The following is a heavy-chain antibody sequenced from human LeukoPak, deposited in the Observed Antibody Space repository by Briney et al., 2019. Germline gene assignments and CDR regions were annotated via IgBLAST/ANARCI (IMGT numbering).Heavy chain of an antibody. Sequence: ASVKVSCKASGYTFTTYYMHWVRQAPGQGLEWMGIINPSGGSTTYAQNFQGRVTMTRDTSTSAVYMEVSSLRSEDTAVYYCARDPPRIVVVVAATNYYGMDVWGQGTTATVSS. CDR3: ARDPPRIVVVVAATNYYGMDV. CDR2: INPSGGST. J-gene: IGHJ6*02. D-gene: IGHD2-15*01. V-gene: IGHV1-46*01. CDR1: GYTFTTYY.